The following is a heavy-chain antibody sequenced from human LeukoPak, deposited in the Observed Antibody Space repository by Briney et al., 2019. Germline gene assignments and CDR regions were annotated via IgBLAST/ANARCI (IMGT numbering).Heavy chain of an antibody. J-gene: IGHJ4*02. D-gene: IGHD6-13*01. Sequence: GGSLRLSCAASGFTFSSYWMHWVRQAPGKGLVWVSRINSDGSSTSYADSVKGRFTISRDNSKDTIYLQMNSLRAEDTATYYCAKSIRPIDSNSWYLHFDSWGQGTLVTVSS. V-gene: IGHV3-74*01. CDR3: AKSIRPIDSNSWYLHFDS. CDR2: INSDGSST. CDR1: GFTFSSYW.